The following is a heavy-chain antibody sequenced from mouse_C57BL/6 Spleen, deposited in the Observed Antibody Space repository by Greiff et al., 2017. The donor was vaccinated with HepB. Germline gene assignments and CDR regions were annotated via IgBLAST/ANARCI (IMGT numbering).Heavy chain of an antibody. D-gene: IGHD2-4*01. CDR1: GYAFSSSW. CDR3: ARGEYYDYDTGAMDY. V-gene: IGHV1-82*01. CDR2: IYPGDGDT. Sequence: QVQLQQSGPELVKPGASVKISCKASGYAFSSSWMNWVKQRPEKGLEWIGRIYPGDGDTNYNGKFKGKATLTADKSSSTAYMQLSSLTSEDSAVYFCARGEYYDYDTGAMDYWGQGTSVTVSS. J-gene: IGHJ4*01.